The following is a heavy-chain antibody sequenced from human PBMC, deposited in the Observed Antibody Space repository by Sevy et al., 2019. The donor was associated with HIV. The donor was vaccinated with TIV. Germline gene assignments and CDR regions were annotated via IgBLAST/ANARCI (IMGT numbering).Heavy chain of an antibody. Sequence: GGSLRLSCAASGFPFSNYAMSWIRQAPGKGLEWVSTLIGGGSRTYYADSVTCRFTISRDNSKNTLYLQLNSLRADDTAIYYCAKRRVQSGLSGGGANYGWDVCGHGTTVTVSS. CDR2: LIGGGSRT. CDR1: GFPFSNYA. CDR3: AKRRVQSGLSGGGANYGWDV. J-gene: IGHJ6*02. D-gene: IGHD2-15*01. V-gene: IGHV3-23*01.